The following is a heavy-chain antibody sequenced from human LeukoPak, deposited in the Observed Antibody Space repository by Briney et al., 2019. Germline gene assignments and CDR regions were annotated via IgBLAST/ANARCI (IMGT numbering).Heavy chain of an antibody. D-gene: IGHD2-21*01. CDR3: ARVVMKAFYYYYMDV. Sequence: GASVKVSCKASGGTFSSYAISWVRQAPGQGLEWMGGIIPIFGTANYAQKFQGRVTMTRSMSKNTAYMELSRLRSEDTAVYFCARVVMKAFYYYYMDVWGKGTT. CDR2: IIPIFGTA. V-gene: IGHV1-69*05. CDR1: GGTFSSYA. J-gene: IGHJ6*03.